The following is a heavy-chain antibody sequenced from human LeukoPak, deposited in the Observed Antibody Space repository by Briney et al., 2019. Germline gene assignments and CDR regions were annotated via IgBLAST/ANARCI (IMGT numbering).Heavy chain of an antibody. J-gene: IGHJ5*02. Sequence: GRSLRLSCAASGFTFSSYAMSWVRQAPGKGLEWVSAISGSGGSTYYADSVKGRFTISRDNSKNTLYLQMNSLRAEDTAVYYCAKDSKAMITFGGVIVTHNWFDPWGQGTLVTVSS. CDR1: GFTFSSYA. D-gene: IGHD3-16*02. CDR2: ISGSGGST. V-gene: IGHV3-23*01. CDR3: AKDSKAMITFGGVIVTHNWFDP.